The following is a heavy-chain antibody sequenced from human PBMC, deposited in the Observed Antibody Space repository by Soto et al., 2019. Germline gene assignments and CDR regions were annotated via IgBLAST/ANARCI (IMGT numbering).Heavy chain of an antibody. CDR1: GDSVSSNSAA. CDR2: TYYRSKWYN. D-gene: IGHD3-22*01. V-gene: IGHV6-1*01. J-gene: IGHJ3*02. Sequence: SQTLSLTCAISGDSVSSNSAAWNWIRQSPSRGLEWLGRTYYRSKWYNDYSVSVKSRITINPDTSKNQFSLQLNSVTPEDTAVYYCARAHDSSGYYYLIPGFDIWGQGTMVTV. CDR3: ARAHDSSGYYYLIPGFDI.